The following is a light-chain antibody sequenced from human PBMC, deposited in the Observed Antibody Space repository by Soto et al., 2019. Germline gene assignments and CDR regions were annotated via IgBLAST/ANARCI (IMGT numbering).Light chain of an antibody. Sequence: EIVMTQSPATLSVSPGERATLSCRASQGVSTNLAWYQQKRGQPPRLLIYAASTRATGVPARFTGSGSGTEFTLTISSLQSEDFAVYYCQQYNKWPPVTFGQGTKLEIK. V-gene: IGKV3-15*01. CDR2: AAS. CDR3: QQYNKWPPVT. CDR1: QGVSTN. J-gene: IGKJ2*01.